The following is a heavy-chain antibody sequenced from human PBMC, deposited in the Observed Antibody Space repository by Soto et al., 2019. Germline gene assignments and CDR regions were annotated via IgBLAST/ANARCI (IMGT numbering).Heavy chain of an antibody. CDR2: IYYSGST. CDR1: GGSISSYY. Sequence: SETLSLTCTVSGGSISSYYWSWIRQPPGKGLEWIGYIYYSGSTNYNPSLKSRVTISVDTSKNQFSLKLSSVTAADTAVYYCAREGITGTTDYYYYYMDVWGKGTTVTVSS. D-gene: IGHD1-7*01. CDR3: AREGITGTTDYYYYYMDV. V-gene: IGHV4-59*01. J-gene: IGHJ6*03.